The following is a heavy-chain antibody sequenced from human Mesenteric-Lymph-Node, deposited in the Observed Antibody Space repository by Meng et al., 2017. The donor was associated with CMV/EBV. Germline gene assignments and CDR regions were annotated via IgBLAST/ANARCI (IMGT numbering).Heavy chain of an antibody. Sequence: GSLRLSCTVSGGSISSYYWSWIRQPPGKGLEWIGYIYYSGSTNYNPSLKSRVTISVDTSKNQFSLNLNSVTAADTAVYYCAREVRQSGWFESWGQGTLVTVSS. J-gene: IGHJ5*01. CDR3: AREVRQSGWFES. D-gene: IGHD2-21*01. CDR2: IYYSGST. V-gene: IGHV4-59*01. CDR1: GGSISSYY.